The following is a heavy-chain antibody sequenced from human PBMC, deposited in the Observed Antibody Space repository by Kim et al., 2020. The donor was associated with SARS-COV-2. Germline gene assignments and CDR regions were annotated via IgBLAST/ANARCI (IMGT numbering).Heavy chain of an antibody. D-gene: IGHD6-13*01. J-gene: IGHJ5*02. Sequence: GGSLRLSCAASGFTFTHYAMSWVRQAPGKGLKWVSTINGVSTYIKYADSVKGRFTISRDNSKNTVFLQMNSLRAEDTAVYYCAKDLSTQQSENWDAWGQGTLVTVSS. V-gene: IGHV3-23*01. CDR1: GFTFTHYA. CDR3: AKDLSTQQSENWDA. CDR2: INGVSTYI.